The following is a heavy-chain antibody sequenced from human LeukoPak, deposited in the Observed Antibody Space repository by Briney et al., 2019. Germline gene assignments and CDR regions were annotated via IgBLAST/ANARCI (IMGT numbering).Heavy chain of an antibody. CDR1: GFTVSSSY. V-gene: IGHV3-21*01. Sequence: GGPLRLSCAASGFTVSSSYMSGVRQAPGKGLEWVSSISSSSSYIYYADSVKGRFTISRDNARNSLYLQMSSLRAEDTAVYYCARDGGRYYYYGMDVWGQGTTVTVSS. CDR2: ISSSSSYI. J-gene: IGHJ6*02. CDR3: ARDGGRYYYYGMDV. D-gene: IGHD3-16*01.